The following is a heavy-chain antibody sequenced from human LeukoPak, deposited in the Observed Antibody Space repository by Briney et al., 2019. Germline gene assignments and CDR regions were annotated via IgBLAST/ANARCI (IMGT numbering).Heavy chain of an antibody. D-gene: IGHD1-26*01. CDR1: GFTFSSYG. CDR3: AKVGGSYLADDAFDI. Sequence: GGSLRLSCAASGFTFSSYGMHWVRQAPGKGLEWVAVIWYDGSNKYYADSVKGRFTISRDNSKNTLYLQMNSLRAEDTAVYYCAKVGGSYLADDAFDIWGQGTMVTVSS. J-gene: IGHJ3*02. V-gene: IGHV3-33*06. CDR2: IWYDGSNK.